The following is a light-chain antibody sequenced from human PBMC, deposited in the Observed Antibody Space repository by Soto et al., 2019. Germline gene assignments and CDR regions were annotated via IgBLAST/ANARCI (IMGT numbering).Light chain of an antibody. J-gene: IGLJ1*01. CDR1: SSDVGGYNY. Sequence: QSALTQPASVSGSPGQSITISCTGTSSDVGGYNYVSWYQQHPGKAPKLMIYEVSNRPSGVSNRFSGSKSGNTASLTISGLQAEDEADYYCSSYTSSSTNVFGTGTKLPS. CDR2: EVS. V-gene: IGLV2-14*01. CDR3: SSYTSSSTNV.